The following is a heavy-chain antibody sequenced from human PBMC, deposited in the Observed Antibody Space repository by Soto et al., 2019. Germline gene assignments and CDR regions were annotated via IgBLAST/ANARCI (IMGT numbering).Heavy chain of an antibody. J-gene: IGHJ4*02. CDR3: ARDLSILGYCSGGSCYPGY. V-gene: IGHV1-18*01. D-gene: IGHD2-15*01. CDR2: ISAYNGNT. CDR1: GYTFTSYG. Sequence: GASVKVSCKASGYTFTSYGISWVRQAPGQGLEWMGWISAYNGNTNYAQKLQGRVAMTTDTSTSTAYMELRSLRSDDTAVYYCARDLSILGYCSGGSCYPGYWGQGTLVTVSS.